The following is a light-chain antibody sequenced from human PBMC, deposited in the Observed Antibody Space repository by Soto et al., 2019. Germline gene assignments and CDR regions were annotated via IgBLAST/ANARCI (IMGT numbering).Light chain of an antibody. CDR1: QTFSSY. CDR2: GAS. Sequence: EIVLTQSPGTLSLSPGERATLSCRASQTFSSYLAWYQQKPGQAPRLLIYGASSRATGIPDRFLGSGSWTDFTLAISRLEPEDVAVYYRQQYGSSPPFTFGPGTKVDIK. J-gene: IGKJ3*01. V-gene: IGKV3-20*01. CDR3: QQYGSSPPFT.